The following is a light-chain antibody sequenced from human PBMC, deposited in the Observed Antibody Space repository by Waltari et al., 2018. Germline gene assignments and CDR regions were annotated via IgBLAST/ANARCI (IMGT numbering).Light chain of an antibody. J-gene: IGKJ5*01. CDR2: DAS. CDR1: QSVNIY. CDR3: QQRSIWPPIT. V-gene: IGKV3-11*01. Sequence: EVVLTQSPATLSLSPGERATLSCRASQSVNIYLAWFQQKPGQAPRLLIYDASNRATGVPARFSGSGSGTDFTLTISSLEPEDFAVYYCQQRSIWPPITFGQGTRLGLK.